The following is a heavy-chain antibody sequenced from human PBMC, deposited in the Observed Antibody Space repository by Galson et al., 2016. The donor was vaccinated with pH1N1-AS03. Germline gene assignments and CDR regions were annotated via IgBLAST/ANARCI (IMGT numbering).Heavy chain of an antibody. V-gene: IGHV2-5*02. CDR3: AHYSIKVTTGYFEH. J-gene: IGHJ4*02. CDR1: GFSLTSGGVG. Sequence: PALVKPTQTLTLTCTFSGFSLTSGGVGVGWFRQPPGKALEWLALVYWDDDKRYSPSVKGSLTITRDTSKNQVVLTLTDMDPIDTGTYFCAHYSIKVTTGYFEHWGSGILVTVSS. CDR2: VYWDDDK. D-gene: IGHD1-1*01.